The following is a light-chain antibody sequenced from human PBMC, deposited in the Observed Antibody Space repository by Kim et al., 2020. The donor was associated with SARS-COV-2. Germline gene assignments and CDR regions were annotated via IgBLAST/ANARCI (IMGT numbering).Light chain of an antibody. CDR3: AAWDDSRGV. Sequence: QPVLTQPPSASGTPGQRVTISCSGSSSNIGSNYVYWYQQLPGTAPKLLIYRNNQRPSGVPDRFSGSKSGTSASLAISGLRSEDEADYYCAAWDDSRGVFGGGTQLTVL. CDR1: SSNIGSNY. CDR2: RNN. V-gene: IGLV1-47*01. J-gene: IGLJ3*02.